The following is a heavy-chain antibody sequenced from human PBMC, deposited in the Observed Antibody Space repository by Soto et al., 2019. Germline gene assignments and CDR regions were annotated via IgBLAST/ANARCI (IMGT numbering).Heavy chain of an antibody. CDR1: GFTVSSNY. CDR3: ARDSPGYSGYDLGY. CDR2: IYSGGST. D-gene: IGHD5-12*01. J-gene: IGHJ4*02. Sequence: EVQLVESGGGLVQPGGSLRLSCAASGFTVSSNYMSWVRQAPGKGLEWVSVIYSGGSTYYADSVKGRFTISRDNSKNTLYLQMNSLRAEDTAVYYCARDSPGYSGYDLGYWSQGTLVTVSS. V-gene: IGHV3-66*01.